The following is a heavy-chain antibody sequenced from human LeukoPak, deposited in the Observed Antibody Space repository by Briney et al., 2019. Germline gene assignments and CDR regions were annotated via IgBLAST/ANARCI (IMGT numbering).Heavy chain of an antibody. CDR1: GYTFTGYY. Sequence: GASVKVSCKASGYTFTGYYMHWVRQAPGQGLEWMGWINPNSGGTNYAQKFQGRVTMTRDTSISTAYMELSSLRSEDTAVYYCARTRYVWGSFDYWGQGTLVTVSS. J-gene: IGHJ4*02. V-gene: IGHV1-2*02. CDR3: ARTRYVWGSFDY. CDR2: INPNSGGT. D-gene: IGHD3-16*01.